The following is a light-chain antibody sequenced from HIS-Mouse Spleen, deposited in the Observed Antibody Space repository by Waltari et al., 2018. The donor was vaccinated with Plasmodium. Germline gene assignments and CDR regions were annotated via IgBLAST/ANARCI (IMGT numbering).Light chain of an antibody. V-gene: IGLV2-11*01. Sequence: QSALTQPRSVSGSPGQSVTISCTGTSSDVGGYNYVSWYQQHPGKAPKLMLYDVSKRPSGVPYRFSGAKSGNTASLTISGLKAEDEADYYCCSYAGSYTLVFGGGTKLTVL. CDR3: CSYAGSYTLV. J-gene: IGLJ3*02. CDR2: DVS. CDR1: SSDVGGYNY.